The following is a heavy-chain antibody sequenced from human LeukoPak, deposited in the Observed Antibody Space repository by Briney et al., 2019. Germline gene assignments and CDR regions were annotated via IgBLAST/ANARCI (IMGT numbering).Heavy chain of an antibody. CDR3: ARVGGVAVAGNYFDY. CDR2: ISAYNGNT. V-gene: IGHV1-18*01. J-gene: IGHJ4*02. D-gene: IGHD6-19*01. Sequence: GASVKVSCKASGYTFTSYGISWVRQAPGQGLEWMGWISAYNGNTNYAQKLQGRVTMTTDTSTSTAYMELRSLRSDDTAVYYCARVGGVAVAGNYFDYWGQGTLVTVSS. CDR1: GYTFTSYG.